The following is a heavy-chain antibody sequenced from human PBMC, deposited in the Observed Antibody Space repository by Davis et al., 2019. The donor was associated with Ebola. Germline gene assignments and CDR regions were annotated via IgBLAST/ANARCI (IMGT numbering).Heavy chain of an antibody. CDR3: ARDRDMYYDILIGYSPIDY. J-gene: IGHJ4*02. CDR2: ISSSSSYI. V-gene: IGHV3-21*04. D-gene: IGHD3-9*01. CDR1: GFTFSSYS. Sequence: PGGSLRLSCPASGFTFSSYSMNWVRQAPGKGLEWVSSISSSSSYIYYADSVRGRFTISRDNAKNSLYLQMNSLRAEDTAVYYCARDRDMYYDILIGYSPIDYWGQGTLVTVSS.